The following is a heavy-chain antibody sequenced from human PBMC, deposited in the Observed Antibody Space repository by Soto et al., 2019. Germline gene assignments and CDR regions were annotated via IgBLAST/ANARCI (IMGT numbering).Heavy chain of an antibody. Sequence: GASVKVSCKASCYRITGYVISWGRQAPGQGLEWMGWISAYNGNTNYAQKLQGRVTMTTDTSTSTAYMELRSLRSDDTAGYYCAGGRVVETAITDNHCLALRGPRPLAIDP. CDR2: ISAYNGNT. D-gene: IGHD6-25*01. CDR1: CYRITGYV. CDR3: AGGRVVETAITDNHCLALRGPRPLAIDP. V-gene: IGHV1-18*01. J-gene: IGHJ5*02.